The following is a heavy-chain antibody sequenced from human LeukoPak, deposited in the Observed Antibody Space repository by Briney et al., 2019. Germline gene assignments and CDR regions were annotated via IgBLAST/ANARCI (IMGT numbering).Heavy chain of an antibody. CDR1: GGSISSSRYY. CDR3: AGINCSGGSCYGGRWFDP. J-gene: IGHJ5*02. V-gene: IGHV4-39*01. Sequence: KPSETLSLTCTVSGGSISSSRYYWGWIRQPPGKGLEWRGSIYYSGSTFYNPSLKSRVTISVDTSKNQFSLKLSSVTAADTAVYYCAGINCSGGSCYGGRWFDPWGQGTLVTVSS. CDR2: IYYSGST. D-gene: IGHD2-15*01.